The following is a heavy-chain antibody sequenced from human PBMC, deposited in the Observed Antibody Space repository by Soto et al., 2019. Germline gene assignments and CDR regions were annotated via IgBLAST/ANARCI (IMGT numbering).Heavy chain of an antibody. V-gene: IGHV3-30-3*01. CDR1: GFTFSSYA. CDR2: ISYDGSNE. D-gene: IGHD2-2*01. Sequence: GGSLRLSCAASGFTFSSYAMHWVRQAPGKGLEWVAVISYDGSNEYYADSVKGRFTISRDNSKNTLYLQMNSLRAEDTAVYYCARGRRVPAATYYYYYYGMDVWGQGTTVTVSS. CDR3: ARGRRVPAATYYYYYYGMDV. J-gene: IGHJ6*02.